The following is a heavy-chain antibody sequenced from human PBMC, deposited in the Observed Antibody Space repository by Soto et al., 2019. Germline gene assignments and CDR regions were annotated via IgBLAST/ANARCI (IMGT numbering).Heavy chain of an antibody. CDR1: GFTFSSYA. CDR2: ISGSGDST. D-gene: IGHD1-1*01. V-gene: IGHV3-23*01. CDR3: AKRATGTYFDY. J-gene: IGHJ4*02. Sequence: PGGSLRLSCAASGFTFSSYAMSWVRQAPGKGLEWVSVISGSGDSTYYADSVKGRFTISRDNSKNTLYLQMNSLRAEDTVVHYCAKRATGTYFDYRGQGTLVTVSS.